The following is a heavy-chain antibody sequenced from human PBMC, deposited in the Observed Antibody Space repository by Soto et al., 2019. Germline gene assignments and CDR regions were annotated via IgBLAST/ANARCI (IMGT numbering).Heavy chain of an antibody. CDR1: GYTFTIYD. V-gene: IGHV1-8*01. Sequence: ASVKVSCKASGYTFTIYDINWVRQATGQGLEWMGWMNPNSGNTGYAQKFQGRVTMTRNTSISTAYMELSSLRSEDTAVYYCARGGEDYYYYYGMDVWGQGTTVTVSS. CDR3: ARGGEDYYYYYGMDV. J-gene: IGHJ6*02. CDR2: MNPNSGNT.